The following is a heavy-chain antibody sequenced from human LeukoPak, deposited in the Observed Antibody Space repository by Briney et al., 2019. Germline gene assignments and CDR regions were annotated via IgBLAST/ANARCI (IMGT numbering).Heavy chain of an antibody. CDR3: ARDGDSSGYLDY. J-gene: IGHJ4*02. V-gene: IGHV4-61*01. Sequence: SETLSLTGSVSGASVSDGNYYWSWIRQPPGKGLEWIGYMFYSESTKYNPSLKSRLTISVDKSKNQFSLHMSSVTAADTAVYYCARDGDSSGYLDYWGQGTLVTVSS. D-gene: IGHD3-22*01. CDR2: MFYSEST. CDR1: GASVSDGNYY.